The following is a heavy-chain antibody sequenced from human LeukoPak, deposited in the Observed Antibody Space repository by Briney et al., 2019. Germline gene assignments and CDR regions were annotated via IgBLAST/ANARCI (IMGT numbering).Heavy chain of an antibody. CDR2: IKQDGSEK. D-gene: IGHD6-19*01. V-gene: IGHV3-7*01. Sequence: PGGSLRLSCAASGFTFSSYWMSWVRQAPGKGLEWVANIKQDGSEKYYVDSVKGRFTISRDNAKNSLYLQMNSLRAEDTAVYYCARLIPVAGISYDYWGQGTLVTVSS. CDR3: ARLIPVAGISYDY. CDR1: GFTFSSYW. J-gene: IGHJ4*02.